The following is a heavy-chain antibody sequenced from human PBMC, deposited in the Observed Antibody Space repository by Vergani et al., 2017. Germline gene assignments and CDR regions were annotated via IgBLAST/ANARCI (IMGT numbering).Heavy chain of an antibody. CDR1: GYSISSGYY. V-gene: IGHV4-38-2*02. D-gene: IGHD2-2*01. Sequence: QVQLQESGPGLVKPSETLSLTCTVSGYSISSGYYWGWIRQPPGKGLEWIGSIYHSGSTYYNPSLKSRVTISVDTSKNQFSLKLSSVTAADTAGYYCARVALYCSSTSCSREENNWFDPWGQGTLVTVSS. CDR3: ARVALYCSSTSCSREENNWFDP. J-gene: IGHJ5*02. CDR2: IYHSGST.